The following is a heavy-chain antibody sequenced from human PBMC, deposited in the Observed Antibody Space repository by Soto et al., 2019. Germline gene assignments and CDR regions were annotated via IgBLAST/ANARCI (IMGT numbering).Heavy chain of an antibody. D-gene: IGHD2-8*01. J-gene: IGHJ4*02. CDR3: AKXGXXXXMVYSDLDY. CDR2: ISYDGSNK. CDR1: GFTFSSYG. V-gene: IGHV3-30*18. Sequence: GGSLRLSCAASGFTFSSYGMHWVRQAPGKGLEWVAVISYDGSNKYYADSVKGRFTISRDNSKNTLYLQMNSLRAEDTAVYYCAKXGXXXXMVYSDLDYWGQGTLVTVSS.